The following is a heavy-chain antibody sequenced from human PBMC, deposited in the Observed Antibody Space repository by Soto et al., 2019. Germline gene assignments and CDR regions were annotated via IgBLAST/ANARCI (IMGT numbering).Heavy chain of an antibody. CDR3: ASSGYSGYDSPDAFDI. J-gene: IGHJ3*02. D-gene: IGHD5-12*01. CDR2: INAGNSNT. V-gene: IGHV1-3*01. CDR1: GYTFTSYC. Sequence: GGPMKVSCQAFGYTFTSYCMHLVRPGPRQKLEWMGWINAGNSNTKYSQKFQGRVTITRDTSASTAYMELSSLRSEDTAVYYCASSGYSGYDSPDAFDIWGQGTMVTVSS.